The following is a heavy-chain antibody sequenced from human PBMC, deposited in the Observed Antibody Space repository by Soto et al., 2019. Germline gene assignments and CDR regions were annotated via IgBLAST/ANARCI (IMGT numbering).Heavy chain of an antibody. CDR2: ISGSGGST. CDR1: GFTFSSYA. Sequence: GGSLRLSCAASGFTFSSYAMSWVRQAPGKGLEWVSAISGSGGSTYYADSVKGRFTISRDNSKNTLYLQMNSLRAEDTAVYYCAKDHWYYDFWSGYKSFDYWGQGTLVTVSS. D-gene: IGHD3-3*01. CDR3: AKDHWYYDFWSGYKSFDY. V-gene: IGHV3-23*01. J-gene: IGHJ4*02.